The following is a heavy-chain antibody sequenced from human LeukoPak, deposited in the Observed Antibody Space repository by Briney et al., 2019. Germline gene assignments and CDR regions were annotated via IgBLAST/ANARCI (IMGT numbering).Heavy chain of an antibody. CDR1: GFTFSSYG. V-gene: IGHV3-30*02. Sequence: PGGSLRLSCAASGFTFSSYGMHWVRQAPGKGLEWVAFIRYDGSNKYYADSVKGRFTISRDNSKNTLYLQMGSLRAEDMAVYYCAGTTEYYYYYYYMDVWGKGTTVTVSS. CDR3: AGTTEYYYYYYYMDV. D-gene: IGHD1-7*01. J-gene: IGHJ6*03. CDR2: IRYDGSNK.